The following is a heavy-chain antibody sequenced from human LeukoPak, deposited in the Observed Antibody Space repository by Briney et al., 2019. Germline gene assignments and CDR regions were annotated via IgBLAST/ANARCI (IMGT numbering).Heavy chain of an antibody. CDR3: AKESVAGSADY. Sequence: GGSLRLSCAASGFTVSSDYMTWVRQAPGKGLEWVAVISYDGTNKYYADSLKGRCTISRDNSRNTLYLQMNSLRPEDTAVYYCAKESVAGSADYWGQGTLVTVSS. CDR2: ISYDGTNK. D-gene: IGHD6-19*01. J-gene: IGHJ4*02. V-gene: IGHV3-30*18. CDR1: GFTVSSDY.